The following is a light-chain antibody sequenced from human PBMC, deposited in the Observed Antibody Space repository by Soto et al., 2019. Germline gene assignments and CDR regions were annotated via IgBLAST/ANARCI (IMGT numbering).Light chain of an antibody. V-gene: IGLV2-14*01. CDR1: SSDFDFYNY. J-gene: IGLJ2*01. CDR3: SSYTTSSTPVL. CDR2: EVT. Sequence: QSALTQPASVSGSPGQSITISCTGTSSDFDFYNYVSWYQHHPGKAPKLLISEVTNRPSGVSYRFSGSKSGNTASLTISGLQTEDEADYYCSSYTTSSTPVLFGGGTQLTVL.